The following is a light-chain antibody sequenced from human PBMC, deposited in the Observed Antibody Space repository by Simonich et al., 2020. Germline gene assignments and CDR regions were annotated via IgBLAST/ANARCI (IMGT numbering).Light chain of an antibody. Sequence: NFMLTQPHSVSESPGKTVTISCTRSGGSIASNYVQWYQQRPGSAPTTVIYEDNQRPSGVPDRCSGSIDSSSNSASLTISGLKTEDEADDYCQSYDSSIWVFGGGTKLTVL. J-gene: IGLJ3*02. CDR1: GGSIASNY. CDR3: QSYDSSIWV. V-gene: IGLV6-57*03. CDR2: EDN.